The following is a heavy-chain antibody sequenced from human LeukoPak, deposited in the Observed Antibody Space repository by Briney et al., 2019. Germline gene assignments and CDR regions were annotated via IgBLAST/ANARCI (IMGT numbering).Heavy chain of an antibody. CDR1: GGTFSSYA. V-gene: IGHV1-69*05. Sequence: ASVKVSCKASGGTFSSYAISWVRQAPGQGLEWMGGIIPIFGTANYAQKFQGRVTITTDESTSTAYMELSSLRSEDTAVYFCARGGSSWSAEYFRHWGQGTLVTVS. D-gene: IGHD6-13*01. CDR2: IIPIFGTA. J-gene: IGHJ1*01. CDR3: ARGGSSWSAEYFRH.